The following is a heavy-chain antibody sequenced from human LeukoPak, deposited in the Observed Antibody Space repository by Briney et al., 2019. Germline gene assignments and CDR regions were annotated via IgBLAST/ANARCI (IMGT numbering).Heavy chain of an antibody. CDR2: ISGGGDAT. V-gene: IGHV3-23*01. J-gene: IGHJ4*02. Sequence: GGSLRLSCAASGLTFSRYSMNWVRQAPGKGLEWVSTISGGGDATYYADSVKGRFTISRDNSKNTLYLQMNSLRVEDTAVYYCARDSSMLRGPLVIYYFDFWGQGTLVTVSS. D-gene: IGHD3-10*01. CDR3: ARDSSMLRGPLVIYYFDF. CDR1: GLTFSRYS.